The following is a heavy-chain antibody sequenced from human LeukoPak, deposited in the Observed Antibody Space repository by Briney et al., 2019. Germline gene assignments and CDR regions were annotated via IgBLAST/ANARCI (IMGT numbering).Heavy chain of an antibody. J-gene: IGHJ4*02. V-gene: IGHV4-4*07. Sequence: PSETLSLTCTVSGGSISSYYWSWIRQPAGKGLEWIGRIYTSGSTNYNPSLKSRVTMSVDTSKNQFSLKLSSVTAADTAVYYCARERSKQWLVQGGAFDYWGQGTLVTVS. CDR3: ARERSKQWLVQGGAFDY. CDR2: IYTSGST. CDR1: GGSISSYY. D-gene: IGHD6-19*01.